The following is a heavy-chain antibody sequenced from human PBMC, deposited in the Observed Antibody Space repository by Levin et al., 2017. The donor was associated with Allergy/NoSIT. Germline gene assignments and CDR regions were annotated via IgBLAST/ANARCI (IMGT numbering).Heavy chain of an antibody. Sequence: PSETLSLTCTVSGGAITQITYSWGWIRQPPGTGLEWIGTVSSSGRASYNPSLKSRVTVSVDAPKNQFYLDLISVTAADTAVYYWAANSGSYGWFDPWDQGTLVTISS. J-gene: IGHJ5*02. CDR3: AANSGSYGWFDP. CDR1: GGAITQITYS. V-gene: IGHV4-39*01. D-gene: IGHD1-26*01. CDR2: VSSSGRA.